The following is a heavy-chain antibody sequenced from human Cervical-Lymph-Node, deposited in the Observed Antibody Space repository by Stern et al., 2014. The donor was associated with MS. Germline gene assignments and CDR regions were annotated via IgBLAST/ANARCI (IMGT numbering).Heavy chain of an antibody. J-gene: IGHJ6*02. CDR2: INPTSGGT. D-gene: IGHD6-13*01. V-gene: IGHV1-2*02. CDR3: ARGFSSPRYGMDV. Sequence: QVQLVQSGAEVKRPGASVKVSCKASGYTFTGHYIYWVRQAPGQGPEWLGWINPTSGGTKNAQKFQGRVSMTRDASMKTAYMELSRLAYDDTGVYYCARGFSSPRYGMDVWGQGTTVTVSS. CDR1: GYTFTGHY.